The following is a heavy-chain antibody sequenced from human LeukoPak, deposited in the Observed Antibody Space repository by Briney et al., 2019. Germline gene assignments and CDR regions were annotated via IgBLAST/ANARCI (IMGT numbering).Heavy chain of an antibody. CDR3: AKYTPANYYGSGSIFDY. J-gene: IGHJ4*02. D-gene: IGHD3-10*01. CDR1: GFTFSIYA. CDR2: LSGGGGNT. V-gene: IGHV3-23*01. Sequence: PGGSLRLSCAASGFTFSIYALSWVRQAPGKGLEWVSALSGGGGNTYYADSVKGRFTISRDNSKNTLYLHMNSLRADDTAVYYCAKYTPANYYGSGSIFDYWGQGTLVTVSS.